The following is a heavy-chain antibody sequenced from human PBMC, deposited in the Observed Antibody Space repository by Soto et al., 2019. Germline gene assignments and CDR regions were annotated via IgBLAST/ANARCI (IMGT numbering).Heavy chain of an antibody. CDR3: ARAPFEIFGVVIRSGGMDV. J-gene: IGHJ6*02. CDR2: IYYSGST. V-gene: IGHV4-30-4*01. Sequence: PSETLSLTCTVSGGSISSGDYYWSWIRQPPGKGLEWIGYIYYSGSTYYNPSLKSRVTISVDTSKNQFSLKLSSVTAADTAVYYCARAPFEIFGVVIRSGGMDVWGQGTTVTVSS. CDR1: GGSISSGDYY. D-gene: IGHD3-3*01.